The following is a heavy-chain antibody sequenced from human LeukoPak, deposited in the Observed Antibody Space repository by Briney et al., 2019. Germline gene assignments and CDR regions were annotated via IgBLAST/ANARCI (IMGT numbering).Heavy chain of an antibody. CDR2: ISAYNGST. V-gene: IGHV1-18*01. CDR1: AYTFTSYS. Sequence: GASVKVSCKASAYTFTSYSISWVRQAPGPGLEWMGWISAYNGSTNYAQKRQGKVPMTTDESRSTACMDVRSLRFDDTDVYYCARVGGGLVRGVIANRVNWFDPWGQGTLVTVSS. J-gene: IGHJ5*02. CDR3: ARVGGGLVRGVIANRVNWFDP. D-gene: IGHD3-10*01.